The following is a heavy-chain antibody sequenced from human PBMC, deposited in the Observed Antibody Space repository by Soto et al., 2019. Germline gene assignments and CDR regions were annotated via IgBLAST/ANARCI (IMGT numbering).Heavy chain of an antibody. CDR2: ISDHGTYT. J-gene: IGHJ5*02. CDR1: GFSFSDYY. CDR3: ARAVRGRGYTNWFDP. D-gene: IGHD5-18*01. V-gene: IGHV3-11*06. Sequence: PRGSLRFACTSSGFSFSDYYMKRIRQAPGRGLEWVSYISDHGTYTDYSDSVKGRFTVSRDNAKNSLFLQMNSLRVEDTAVYYCARAVRGRGYTNWFDPWGQGTLVTVSS.